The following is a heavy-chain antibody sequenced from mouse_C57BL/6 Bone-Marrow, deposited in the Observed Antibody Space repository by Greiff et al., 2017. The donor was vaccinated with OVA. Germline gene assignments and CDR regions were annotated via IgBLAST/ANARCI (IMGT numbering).Heavy chain of an antibody. V-gene: IGHV1-69*01. CDR2: IDPSDSYT. CDR3: AFTTVVAPYAMDY. CDR1: GYTFTSYW. J-gene: IGHJ4*01. Sequence: QVQLKQPGAELVMPGASVKLSCKASGYTFTSYWMHWVKQRPGQGLEWIGEIDPSDSYTNYNQKFKGKSTLTVDKSSSTAYMQLSSLTSEDSAVYYCAFTTVVAPYAMDYWGQGTSVTVSS. D-gene: IGHD1-1*01.